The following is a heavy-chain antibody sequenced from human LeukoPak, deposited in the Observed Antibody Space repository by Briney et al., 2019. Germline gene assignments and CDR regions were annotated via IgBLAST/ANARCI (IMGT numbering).Heavy chain of an antibody. J-gene: IGHJ4*02. CDR1: GFTFINAW. Sequence: GGSLRLSCAASGFTFINAWMSWVRQAPGKGLEWVSAISGSGGSTYYADSVKGRFTISRDNSKNTLYLQMNSLRAEDTAVYYCAKGMAQLEVLPHYDYWGQGTLVTVSS. D-gene: IGHD5-24*01. CDR3: AKGMAQLEVLPHYDY. CDR2: ISGSGGST. V-gene: IGHV3-23*01.